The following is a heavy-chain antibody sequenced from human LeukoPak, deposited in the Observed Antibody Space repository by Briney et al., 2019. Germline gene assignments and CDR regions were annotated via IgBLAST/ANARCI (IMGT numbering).Heavy chain of an antibody. CDR1: GGSISSYY. CDR3: ARDLKGMDV. V-gene: IGHV4-59*01. CDR2: IYYSGST. Sequence: SETLSLTCTVSGGSISSYYWSWIRQPPGKGQEWIGYIYYSGSTNYNPSLKSRVTISVDTSKNQFSLKLSSVTAADTAVYYCARDLKGMDVWGKGTTVTVSS. J-gene: IGHJ6*04.